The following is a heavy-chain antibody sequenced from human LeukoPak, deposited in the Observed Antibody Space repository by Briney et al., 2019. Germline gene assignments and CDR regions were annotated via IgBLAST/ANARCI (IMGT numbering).Heavy chain of an antibody. V-gene: IGHV3-7*03. CDR1: GFVFSNYW. Sequence: PGGSLRLSCAASGFVFSNYWMSWVRQAPGKGLEWVANINQDGSAKYYVDSVKGRFTISRDNAQNSLYLQVNSLRAEDTAVYYCPTSAAAAGSDWGQGTLVTVSS. CDR2: INQDGSAK. D-gene: IGHD6-13*01. J-gene: IGHJ4*02. CDR3: PTSAAAAGSD.